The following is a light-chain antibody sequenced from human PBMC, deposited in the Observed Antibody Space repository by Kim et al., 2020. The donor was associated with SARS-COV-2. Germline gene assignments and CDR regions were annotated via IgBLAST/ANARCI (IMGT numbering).Light chain of an antibody. J-gene: IGKJ1*01. V-gene: IGKV1-16*01. CDR1: QDISNY. CDR2: AAS. CDR3: HQYNYDPQT. Sequence: GDRVTITCRASQDISNYVAWFQQRPGKAPKSLIYAASTLQSGVTSRFSGSGSGTHFTLTISSLQPEDSATYYCHQYNYDPQTFGQGTKVDIK.